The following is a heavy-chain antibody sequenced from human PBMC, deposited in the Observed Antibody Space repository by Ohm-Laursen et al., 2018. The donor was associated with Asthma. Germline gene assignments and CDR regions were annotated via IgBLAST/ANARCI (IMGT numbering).Heavy chain of an antibody. V-gene: IGHV1-69*13. CDR1: GGTFSSYA. D-gene: IGHD3-22*01. Sequence: SVKVSCKVSGGTFSSYAISWVRQAPGQGLEWMGGIIPIFGTANYAQKFQGRVTITADESTSTAYMELSSLRSEDTAVYYCARDTDSSGYIDYWGQGTLVTVSS. J-gene: IGHJ4*02. CDR3: ARDTDSSGYIDY. CDR2: IIPIFGTA.